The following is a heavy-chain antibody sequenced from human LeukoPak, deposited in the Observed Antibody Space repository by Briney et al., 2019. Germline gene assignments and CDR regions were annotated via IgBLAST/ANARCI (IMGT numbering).Heavy chain of an antibody. V-gene: IGHV3-21*01. Sequence: GGSLRLSCAASGFTFSSYSMNWVRQAPGKGLEWVSSISSSSSYIYYVDSVKGRFTISRDNAKNSLYLQMNRLRAEDTAVYYCARDPYYYDSTEDYWGQGTLVTVSS. J-gene: IGHJ4*02. CDR3: ARDPYYYDSTEDY. CDR2: ISSSSSYI. CDR1: GFTFSSYS. D-gene: IGHD3-22*01.